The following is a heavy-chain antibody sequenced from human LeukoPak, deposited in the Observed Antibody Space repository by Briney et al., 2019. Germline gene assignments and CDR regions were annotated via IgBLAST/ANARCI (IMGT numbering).Heavy chain of an antibody. J-gene: IGHJ3*02. CDR3: VGSHGSGTYYGAFDI. CDR1: GYTFTSYG. V-gene: IGHV1-18*01. Sequence: ASVKVSCKASGYTFTSYGISWVRQAPGQGLAWMGWISAYNGNTNYAQKLQGRVTMTTDTSTSTAYMELRSLRSDDTAVYYCVGSHGSGTYYGAFDIWGQGTMVTVSS. CDR2: ISAYNGNT. D-gene: IGHD3-10*01.